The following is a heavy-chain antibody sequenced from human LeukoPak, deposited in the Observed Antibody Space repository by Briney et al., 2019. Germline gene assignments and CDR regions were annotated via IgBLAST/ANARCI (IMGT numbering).Heavy chain of an antibody. CDR1: GYTFTSYY. CDR3: ARAGFWFGEPRGYYFDY. J-gene: IGHJ4*02. V-gene: IGHV1-46*01. Sequence: ASVKVSCKASGYTFTSYYMHWVRQAPGQGLEWMGIINPSGGSTSYAQKFQGRVTMTRDTSTSTAYMELRSLRSDDTAVYYCARAGFWFGEPRGYYFDYWGQGTLVTVSS. CDR2: INPSGGST. D-gene: IGHD3-10*01.